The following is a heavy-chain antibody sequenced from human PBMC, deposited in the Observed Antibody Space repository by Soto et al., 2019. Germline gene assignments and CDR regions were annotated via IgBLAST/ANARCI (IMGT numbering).Heavy chain of an antibody. Sequence: GGSLRLSCAASGFTFSSYAMSWVRQAPGKGLEWVSAISGSGGSTYYADSVKGRFTISRDNSKNTLYLQMNSLRAGDTAVYYCAHKRIYSSSWYYFDYWGQGTLVTVSS. CDR3: AHKRIYSSSWYYFDY. CDR2: ISGSGGST. V-gene: IGHV3-23*01. D-gene: IGHD6-13*01. CDR1: GFTFSSYA. J-gene: IGHJ4*02.